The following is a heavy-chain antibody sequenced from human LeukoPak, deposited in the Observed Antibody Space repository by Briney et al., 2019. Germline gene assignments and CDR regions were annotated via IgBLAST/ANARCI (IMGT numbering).Heavy chain of an antibody. Sequence: GGSLRLSCAVSGLIFSDHYIDWVRQAPGKGLERVGRSRNKAQSFTIHYAASVKGRFTISRDDSKNSLYLQMDSLKTEDTAVYYCARPPYAGSYSIDYWGQGTLVTVSS. D-gene: IGHD1-26*01. CDR3: ARPPYAGSYSIDY. CDR1: GLIFSDHY. CDR2: SRNKAQSFTI. J-gene: IGHJ4*02. V-gene: IGHV3-72*01.